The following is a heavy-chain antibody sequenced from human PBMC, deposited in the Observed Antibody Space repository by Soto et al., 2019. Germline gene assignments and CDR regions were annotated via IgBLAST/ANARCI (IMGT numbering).Heavy chain of an antibody. J-gene: IGHJ4*02. Sequence: GGSLRLSCAASGFTFSSYGMHWVRQAPGKGLEWVAVIWYDGSNKYYADSAKGRFTISRDNSKNTLYLQMNSLRAEDTAVYYCARDWDSSSWSYYFDYWGLGTLVTVSS. CDR1: GFTFSSYG. CDR3: ARDWDSSSWSYYFDY. D-gene: IGHD6-13*01. CDR2: IWYDGSNK. V-gene: IGHV3-33*01.